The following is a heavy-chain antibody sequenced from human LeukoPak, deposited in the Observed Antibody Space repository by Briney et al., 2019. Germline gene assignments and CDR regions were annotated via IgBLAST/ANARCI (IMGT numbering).Heavy chain of an antibody. J-gene: IGHJ4*02. Sequence: GGSLRLSCAASGFTFTNYWIHWVRQAPGKGLMWISRIKSDGITTNYADSVKGRFTISRDNAKNTVYLQMNSLRAEDTAVYYCARGMFGGYCTDYWGQGTWAPASS. CDR1: GFTFTNYW. V-gene: IGHV3-74*01. CDR2: IKSDGITT. D-gene: IGHD3-3*01. CDR3: ARGMFGGYCTDY.